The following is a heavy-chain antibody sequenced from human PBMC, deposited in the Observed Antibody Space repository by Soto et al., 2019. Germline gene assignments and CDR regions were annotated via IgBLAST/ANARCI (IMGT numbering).Heavy chain of an antibody. CDR3: AREKRAYYYDSSGYSV. Sequence: RRLSCVTSRFTSNTFAMSWVRQAPGEGLEWVSAINAGGGNTHYADSVKGRFTISRDNSKNTLYLQMNSLRAEDTAVYYCAREKRAYYYDSSGYSVWGQGTMVTVSS. CDR2: INAGGGNT. D-gene: IGHD3-22*01. J-gene: IGHJ3*01. V-gene: IGHV3-23*01. CDR1: RFTSNTFA.